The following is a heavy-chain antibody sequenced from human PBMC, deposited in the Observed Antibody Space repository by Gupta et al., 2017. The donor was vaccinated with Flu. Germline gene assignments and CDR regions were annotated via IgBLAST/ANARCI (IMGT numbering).Heavy chain of an antibody. Sequence: VRQAPGQGLEWMGGIIPIFGTANYAQKFQGRVTITADESTSTAYMELSSLRSEDTAVYYCARKLVGAITHAFDYWGQGTLVTVSS. CDR2: IIPIFGTA. D-gene: IGHD1-26*01. J-gene: IGHJ4*02. CDR3: ARKLVGAITHAFDY. V-gene: IGHV1-69*01.